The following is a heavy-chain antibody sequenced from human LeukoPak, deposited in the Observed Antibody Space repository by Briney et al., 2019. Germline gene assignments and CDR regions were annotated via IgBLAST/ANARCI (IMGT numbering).Heavy chain of an antibody. CDR2: IYTSGST. J-gene: IGHJ2*01. V-gene: IGHV4-4*07. Sequence: SSETLSLTCTVSGGSISSYYWSWLRQPAGKGLEWLGRIYTSGSTNYNPSLKSRVTMSVDTSKNQFSLKLSSVTAADTAVYYCARDQNEYYDYSFDLWGRGTLVTVSS. CDR1: GGSISSYY. CDR3: ARDQNEYYDYSFDL. D-gene: IGHD3-3*01.